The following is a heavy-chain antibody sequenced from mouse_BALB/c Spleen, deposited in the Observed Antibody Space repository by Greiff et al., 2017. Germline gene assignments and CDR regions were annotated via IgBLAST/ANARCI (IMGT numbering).Heavy chain of an antibody. CDR1: GYSFTGYF. Sequence: EVQLQQSGPELVKPGASVNISCKASGYSFTGYFMNWVKQSHGKSLEWIGRINPYSGDTFYNQKFKGKATLTVDKSTSTANMEILSLTAEDSAVYYCGEDSSTYFDYWGQGTTLTVSS. V-gene: IGHV1-37*01. CDR2: INPYSGDT. CDR3: GEDSSTYFDY. D-gene: IGHD1-1*01. J-gene: IGHJ2*01.